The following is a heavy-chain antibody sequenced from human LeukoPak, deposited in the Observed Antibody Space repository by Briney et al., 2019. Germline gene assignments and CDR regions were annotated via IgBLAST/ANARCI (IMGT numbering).Heavy chain of an antibody. CDR2: ISYDGSNK. D-gene: IGHD2-2*01. J-gene: IGHJ4*02. CDR3: ARGPASRVGDAPGY. Sequence: GGSLRLSCAASGFTFSSYAMHWVRQAPGKGLEWVAVISYDGSNKYYADSVKGRFTISRDNSKSTLYLQMNSLRAEDTAVYYCARGPASRVGDAPGYWGQGTLVTVFS. V-gene: IGHV3-30-3*01. CDR1: GFTFSSYA.